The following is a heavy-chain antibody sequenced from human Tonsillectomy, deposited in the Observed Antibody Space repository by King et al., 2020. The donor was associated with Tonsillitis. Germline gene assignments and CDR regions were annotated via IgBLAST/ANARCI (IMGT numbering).Heavy chain of an antibody. CDR3: AGGLSLLPGYAFDY. J-gene: IGHJ4*02. Sequence: VQLVESGAEVKKPGASVKVSCKASGYTFTSYDINWVRQATGQGLEWMGWMNPNSADTGYAQKFQGRVTMTRTTSINTAYMELSSLTSEDTAVYYWAGGLSLLPGYAFDYWGQGTLVTVSS. CDR2: MNPNSADT. D-gene: IGHD3-9*01. V-gene: IGHV1-8*01. CDR1: GYTFTSYD.